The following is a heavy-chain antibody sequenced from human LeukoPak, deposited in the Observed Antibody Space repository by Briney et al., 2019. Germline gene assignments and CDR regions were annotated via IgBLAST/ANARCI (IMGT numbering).Heavy chain of an antibody. CDR1: GGSFSGYY. V-gene: IGHV4-34*01. D-gene: IGHD3-10*01. Sequence: SETLSLTCAVYGGSFSGYYWRWLRQPPGKGLEWFGEINHSGSTNYNPSLKSRVTISVDTSKNQFSLKLSSVTAADTAVYYCAREMYGRGVSDTNWFDHWGQGTLVTVSS. CDR2: INHSGST. J-gene: IGHJ5*02. CDR3: AREMYGRGVSDTNWFDH.